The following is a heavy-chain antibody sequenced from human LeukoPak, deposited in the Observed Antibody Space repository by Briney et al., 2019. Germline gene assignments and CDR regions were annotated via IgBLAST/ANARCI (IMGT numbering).Heavy chain of an antibody. J-gene: IGHJ4*02. Sequence: GGSLRLSCAASGFTVSSNYMSWVRQAPGKGLEWVSVIYSGGSTYYADSVKGRFTISRDNSKNTLYLQMNSLRAEDTAVYYCARGADSSGYYYEYYFDYWGQGTLVTVSS. D-gene: IGHD3-22*01. CDR3: ARGADSSGYYYEYYFDY. V-gene: IGHV3-66*01. CDR1: GFTVSSNY. CDR2: IYSGGST.